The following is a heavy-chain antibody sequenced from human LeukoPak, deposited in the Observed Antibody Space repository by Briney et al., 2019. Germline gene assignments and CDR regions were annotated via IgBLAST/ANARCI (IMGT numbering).Heavy chain of an antibody. CDR3: AKDREDIYYNDAFDI. V-gene: IGHV3-23*01. J-gene: IGHJ3*02. CDR1: GFTFSSYG. Sequence: GSLRLSCAASGFTFSSYGMSWVRQAPGKGLEWVSAISGSGGSTYYADSVKGRFTISRDNSKNTLYLQMNSLRAEDTAVYYCAKDREDIYYNDAFDIWGQGTMVTVSS. CDR2: ISGSGGST. D-gene: IGHD2-15*01.